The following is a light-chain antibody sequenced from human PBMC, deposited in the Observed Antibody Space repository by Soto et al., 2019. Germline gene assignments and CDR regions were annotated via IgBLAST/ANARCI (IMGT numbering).Light chain of an antibody. CDR2: TNN. V-gene: IGLV1-40*01. CDR1: SSNLGANFD. Sequence: QSVLTQPPSVSGAPGQRVTLSCTGSSSNLGANFDVHWYQQLPGAAPKLLIYTNNNRPSGVPDRFSGSKFGTSASLAITALQAEDEADDYCQSYDSALSGAVFGGGTKLTVL. J-gene: IGLJ3*02. CDR3: QSYDSALSGAV.